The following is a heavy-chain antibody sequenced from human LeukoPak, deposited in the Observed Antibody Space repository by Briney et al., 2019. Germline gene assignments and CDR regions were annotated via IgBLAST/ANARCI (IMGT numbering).Heavy chain of an antibody. CDR2: IYYSGST. V-gene: IGHV4-31*03. Sequence: SETLSLTCTVSGVSISSGGYYWSWIRQHPGKGLEWIGYIYYSGSTYYNPSLKSRVTISVDTSKNQFSLKLSSVTAADTAVYYCARAIAVADTNDYWGQGTLVTVSS. CDR3: ARAIAVADTNDY. J-gene: IGHJ4*02. CDR1: GVSISSGGYY. D-gene: IGHD6-19*01.